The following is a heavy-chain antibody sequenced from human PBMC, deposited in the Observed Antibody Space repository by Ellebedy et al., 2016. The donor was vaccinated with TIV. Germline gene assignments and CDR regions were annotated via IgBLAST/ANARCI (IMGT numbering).Heavy chain of an antibody. V-gene: IGHV3-30-3*01. CDR3: ARGRRLDTSMRTYYQGLDV. CDR1: GFTFSTHA. D-gene: IGHD5-18*01. Sequence: GESLKISCVASGFTFSTHAMHWVRQAPGKGLECVATISFDENNKYYADSVKGRFTISRDNSKNTLYLQVNSLRGEDTAIYYCARGRRLDTSMRTYYQGLDVWGQGTTVTVAS. CDR2: ISFDENNK. J-gene: IGHJ6*02.